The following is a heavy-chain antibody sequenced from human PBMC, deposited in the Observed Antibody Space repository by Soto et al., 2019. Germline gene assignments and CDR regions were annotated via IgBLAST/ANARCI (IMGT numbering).Heavy chain of an antibody. D-gene: IGHD3-22*01. CDR3: ARSTYYYDSSGYQYYFDY. Sequence: SETLSLTCAVSGGSISSSNWWSLVRQPAGKGLEWIGEIYHSGSTNYNPSLKSRVTISVDKSKNQFSLKLSSVTAADTAVYYCARSTYYYDSSGYQYYFDYWGQGTLVTIS. CDR1: GGSISSSNW. J-gene: IGHJ4*02. CDR2: IYHSGST. V-gene: IGHV4-4*02.